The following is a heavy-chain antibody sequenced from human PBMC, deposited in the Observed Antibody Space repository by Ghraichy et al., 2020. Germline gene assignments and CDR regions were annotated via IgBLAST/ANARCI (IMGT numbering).Heavy chain of an antibody. CDR2: IFWDDDK. J-gene: IGHJ4*02. D-gene: IGHD3-22*01. CDR3: AHPRGSSGYTFDY. CDR1: GFSLTTRGVG. V-gene: IGHV2-5*02. Sequence: SGPTLVKPTQTLTLTCTFSGFSLTTRGVGVGWIRQPPGQALECLALIFWDDDKRFSPSLRNRLTITKDTSKNQVVLTMTNMDAVDTATYYCAHPRGSSGYTFDYWGQGIMVTVSS.